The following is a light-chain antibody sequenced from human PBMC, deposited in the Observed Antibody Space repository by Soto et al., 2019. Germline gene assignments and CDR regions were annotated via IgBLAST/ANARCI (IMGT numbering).Light chain of an antibody. J-gene: IGKJ3*01. V-gene: IGKV3-20*01. Sequence: EIVLTQSPGTLSLSPGERATLSCRASQSVSSSFLAWYQQKPGQAPRLLIYGASSRATGIPDRFSGSGSGTDFTLTISRLEPEDFAVYYCQQYGSSAFTLGPRTKVDIK. CDR1: QSVSSSF. CDR2: GAS. CDR3: QQYGSSAFT.